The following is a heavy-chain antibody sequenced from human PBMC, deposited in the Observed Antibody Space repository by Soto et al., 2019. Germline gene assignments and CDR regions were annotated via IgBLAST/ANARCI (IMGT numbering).Heavy chain of an antibody. D-gene: IGHD3-10*01. CDR1: GGTFSSDV. CDR2: ITPIFSTT. Sequence: SSVKVSRKASGGTFSSDVINWVRQAPGQGIEWMGGITPIFSTTKYAQKLQGRVTVTTAESPSTVYLELSSLRAEDTAVYSCATGPLYASGVANYWGQGAMVTVSS. CDR3: ATGPLYASGVANY. J-gene: IGHJ4*02. V-gene: IGHV1-69*05.